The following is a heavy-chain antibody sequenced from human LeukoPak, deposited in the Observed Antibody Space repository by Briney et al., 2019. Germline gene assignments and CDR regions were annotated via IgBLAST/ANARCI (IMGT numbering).Heavy chain of an antibody. J-gene: IGHJ5*02. CDR1: GVSISDYY. V-gene: IGHV4-59*12. Sequence: SATLSLTCSVSGVSISDYYWSWIRQPPGRGLEWIGYIYSSDTNYNPSLESRVTISLDTSKNQFSLTMNSVTAADTALYYCARGRPYNSGVPPWFDPWGQGTLVTVSS. CDR3: ARGRPYNSGVPPWFDP. CDR2: IYSSDT. D-gene: IGHD6-19*01.